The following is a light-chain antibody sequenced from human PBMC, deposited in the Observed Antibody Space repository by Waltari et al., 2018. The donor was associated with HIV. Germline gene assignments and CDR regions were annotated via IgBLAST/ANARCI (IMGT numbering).Light chain of an antibody. CDR2: GNN. CDR3: QSYDSSLSGWV. J-gene: IGLJ3*02. Sequence: QSVLTHPPSVSGAPGQRVTISCTGTRSNIGAGYDVQWYQHLPGTAPKLLIYGNNNRPSGVPDRFSGSKSGTSASLAITGLQTDDEADYYCQSYDSSLSGWVFGGGTKLTVL. V-gene: IGLV1-40*01. CDR1: RSNIGAGYD.